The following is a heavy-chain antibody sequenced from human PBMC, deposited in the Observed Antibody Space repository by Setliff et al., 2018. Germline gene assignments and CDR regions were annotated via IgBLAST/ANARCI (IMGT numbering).Heavy chain of an antibody. V-gene: IGHV4-59*01. Sequence: HSETLSLTCTVSGGSISSYYWSWIRQPPGKGLEWIGYIYYSGSTNYNPSLKSRVTISVDKSKNQFSLKLSSVTAADTAVYYCAREGNPRPTYYYYCMDVWGQGTTVTVSS. CDR1: GGSISSYY. J-gene: IGHJ6*02. CDR2: IYYSGST. CDR3: AREGNPRPTYYYYCMDV.